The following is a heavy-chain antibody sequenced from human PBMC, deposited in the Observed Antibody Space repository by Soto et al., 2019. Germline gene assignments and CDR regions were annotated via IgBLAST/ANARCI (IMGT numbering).Heavy chain of an antibody. V-gene: IGHV3-30*18. J-gene: IGHJ2*01. CDR1: GFSFSTYG. Sequence: QVHLEESGGGVVQPGRSLRLSCAASGFSFSTYGMHWVRQAPGKGLEWVAVISHDGGNEYYADSVKGRFTFSRDSSKKTVYLQMNDVRAEDTAVYYCAKVPSRGYTRGYFDFWGLGTLVSVSS. D-gene: IGHD6-25*01. CDR3: AKVPSRGYTRGYFDF. CDR2: ISHDGGNE.